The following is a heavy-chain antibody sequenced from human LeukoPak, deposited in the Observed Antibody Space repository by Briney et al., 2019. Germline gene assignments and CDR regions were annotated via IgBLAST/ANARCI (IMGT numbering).Heavy chain of an antibody. CDR2: ISGSGGST. J-gene: IGHJ4*02. CDR1: GFTFSSYA. Sequence: GGPLRLSCAASGFTFSSYAMSWVRQAPGKGLEWVSAISGSGGSTYYADSVKGRFTISRDNSKNTLYLQMNSLRAEDTAVYYCAKDRGYGGYYDFWSGYFSGGPGERELYYFDYWGQGTLVTVSS. V-gene: IGHV3-23*01. CDR3: AKDRGYGGYYDFWSGYFSGGPGERELYYFDY. D-gene: IGHD3-3*01.